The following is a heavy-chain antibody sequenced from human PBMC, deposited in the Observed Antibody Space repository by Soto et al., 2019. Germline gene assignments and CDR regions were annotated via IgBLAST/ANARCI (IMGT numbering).Heavy chain of an antibody. J-gene: IGHJ4*02. Sequence: GESLKISCAASGFTFSSYAMHWVRQAPGKGLEWVAVISYDGSNKYYADSVKGRFTISRDNSKNTLYLQMNSLRAEDTAVYYCARDSQTYSSSWYHPTDYWGQGTLVTVSS. CDR3: ARDSQTYSSSWYHPTDY. D-gene: IGHD6-13*01. V-gene: IGHV3-30-3*01. CDR1: GFTFSSYA. CDR2: ISYDGSNK.